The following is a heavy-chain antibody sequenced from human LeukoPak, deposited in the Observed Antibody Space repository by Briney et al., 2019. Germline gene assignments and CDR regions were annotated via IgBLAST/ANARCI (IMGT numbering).Heavy chain of an antibody. Sequence: ASVKVSCKASGGTFSSYAISWVRQAPGQGLEWMGGIIPIFGTANYAQKFQGRATITADESTSTAYMELSSLRSEDTAVYYCARVWKGNWNSNAFDIWGQGQWSPSLQ. V-gene: IGHV1-69*13. CDR3: ARVWKGNWNSNAFDI. J-gene: IGHJ3*02. D-gene: IGHD1-1*01. CDR1: GGTFSSYA. CDR2: IIPIFGTA.